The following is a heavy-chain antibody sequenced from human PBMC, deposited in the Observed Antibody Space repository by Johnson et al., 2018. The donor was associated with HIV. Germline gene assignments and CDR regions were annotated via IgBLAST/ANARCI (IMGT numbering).Heavy chain of an antibody. D-gene: IGHD6-6*01. V-gene: IGHV3-20*04. J-gene: IGHJ3*02. CDR3: ARGGRKQLACDAFDI. Sequence: MMLVESGGVVVQPGGSLRLSCAASGFTFDDYGMSWVRQAPGKGLEWVSGINWNGGSTGYADSVKGRSTISRDNAKNSLYLQMNSLRAEDTALYYCARGGRKQLACDAFDIWGQGTMVTVSS. CDR2: INWNGGST. CDR1: GFTFDDYG.